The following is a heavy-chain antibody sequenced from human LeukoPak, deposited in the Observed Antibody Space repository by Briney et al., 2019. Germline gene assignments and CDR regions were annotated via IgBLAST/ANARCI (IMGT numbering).Heavy chain of an antibody. CDR2: VNHSGGT. CDR1: GGSFIGYY. Sequence: TSETLSLTCAVYGGSFIGYYWSWIRQPPGKGLEWIGEVNHSGGTNYNPSLKSRVTISVDTSGTHLSLKLTSVRAADTAVYYCARTEHSSGYYFGFDYWGQGTLATVSS. V-gene: IGHV4-34*01. J-gene: IGHJ4*02. D-gene: IGHD3-22*01. CDR3: ARTEHSSGYYFGFDY.